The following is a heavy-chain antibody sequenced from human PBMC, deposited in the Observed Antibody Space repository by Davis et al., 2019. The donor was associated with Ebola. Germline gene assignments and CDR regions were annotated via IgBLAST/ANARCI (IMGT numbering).Heavy chain of an antibody. D-gene: IGHD6-13*01. CDR1: GFTFDDYA. J-gene: IGHJ4*02. CDR2: ISGSGGST. Sequence: GESLKISCAASGFTFDDYAMHWVRQAPGKGLEWVSAISGSGGSTYYADSVKGRFTISRDNSKNTLYLQMNSLRAEDTAVYYCAKSQGIAAAGTIDYWGQGTLVTVSS. V-gene: IGHV3-23*01. CDR3: AKSQGIAAAGTIDY.